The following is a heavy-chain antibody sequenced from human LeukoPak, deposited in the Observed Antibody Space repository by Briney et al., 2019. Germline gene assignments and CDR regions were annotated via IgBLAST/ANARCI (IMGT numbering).Heavy chain of an antibody. J-gene: IGHJ4*02. CDR1: GFTFSSNY. V-gene: IGHV3-53*01. Sequence: PGGSLRLSCAASGFTFSSNYMSWVRQAPGKGLEWVSVIYSGGSTYYADSVKGRFTNSRDNSKNTLYLQMNSLRAEDTAVYYCARGYYDSSGYGPYWGQGTLVTVSS. D-gene: IGHD3-22*01. CDR2: IYSGGST. CDR3: ARGYYDSSGYGPY.